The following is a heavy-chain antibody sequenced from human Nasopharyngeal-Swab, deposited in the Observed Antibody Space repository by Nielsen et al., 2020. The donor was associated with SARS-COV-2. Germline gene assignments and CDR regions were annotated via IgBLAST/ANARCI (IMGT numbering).Heavy chain of an antibody. J-gene: IGHJ4*02. V-gene: IGHV3-74*01. D-gene: IGHD3-16*01. CDR1: GFTFSSYW. CDR3: AREADEGLAYFDY. Sequence: GGSLRLSCAASGFTFSSYWMHWVRQAPGKGLVWVSRINSDGSSTSYADSVKGRFTISRDNTKNTLYLQMNSLRAEDTAVYYCAREADEGLAYFDYWGQGTLVTVSS. CDR2: INSDGSST.